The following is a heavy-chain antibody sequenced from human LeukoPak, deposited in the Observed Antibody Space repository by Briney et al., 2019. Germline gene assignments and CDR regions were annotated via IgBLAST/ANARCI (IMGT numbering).Heavy chain of an antibody. V-gene: IGHV4-4*07. CDR2: IYTSGST. CDR1: GGSISGYY. CDR3: AGRDY. Sequence: SETLSLTCTVSGGSISGYYWSWIRQPAGKGLEWIGRIYTSGSTNYNPPLKSRVTMSVDKSKNQLSLKLSSVTAADSAVYYCAGRDYWGQGILVTVSS. J-gene: IGHJ4*02.